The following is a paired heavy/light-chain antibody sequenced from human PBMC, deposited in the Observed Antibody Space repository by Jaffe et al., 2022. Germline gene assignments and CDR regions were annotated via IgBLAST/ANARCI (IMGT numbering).Light chain of an antibody. J-gene: IGLJ3*02. CDR2: EVT. V-gene: IGLV2-23*02. CDR3: YSYATSSTWV. CDR1: SSEFETYNL. Sequence: QSALTQPASVSGSPGQSITISCTGTSSEFETYNLVSWYQQHPGKAPKLIIYEVTKRPSGVSNRFSASKSGNTASLTISGLQAEDEADYYCYSYATSSTWVFGGGTKVTVL.
Heavy chain of an antibody. J-gene: IGHJ4*02. V-gene: IGHV1-2*06. CDR2: INPDSGAT. CDR1: GYTFAGYD. D-gene: IGHD2-8*02. Sequence: QVQLVQSGPEVKKPGASVKVSCKASGYTFAGYDMHWVRQAPGQGLEWMGQINPDSGATKYAQKFQGRVTMTRDTSISTAHMELSRLTSDDTAVYYCAREMYSGGVCYFWGQGTLVTVSS. CDR3: AREMYSGGVCYF.